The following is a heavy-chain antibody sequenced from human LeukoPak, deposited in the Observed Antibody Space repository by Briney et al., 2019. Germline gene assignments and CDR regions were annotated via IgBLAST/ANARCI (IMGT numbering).Heavy chain of an antibody. CDR3: AKSNYYDSSGYYHGSGRGMDV. V-gene: IGHV3-23*01. Sequence: GGSLRLSCAASGFTFSSYAMNWVRQAPGKGLEWVSAISGSGGSTYYADSVKGRFTISRDNSKNTLYLQMNSLRAEDTAVYYCAKSNYYDSSGYYHGSGRGMDVWGQGTTVTVSS. J-gene: IGHJ6*02. CDR2: ISGSGGST. CDR1: GFTFSSYA. D-gene: IGHD3-22*01.